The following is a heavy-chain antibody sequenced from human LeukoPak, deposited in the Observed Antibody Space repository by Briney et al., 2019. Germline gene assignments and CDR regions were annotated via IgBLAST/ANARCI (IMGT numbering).Heavy chain of an antibody. V-gene: IGHV4-38-2*02. Sequence: SETLSLTCTVSGYSISSDYYWGWIRQPPGKGLEWIGSMYHSGSTYYNPSLKSRVTISVDTSKNQFSLKLSSVTAADTAVYYCARAEKTIIVGATKGVLDAFDIWGQGTMVTVSS. CDR1: GYSISSDYY. J-gene: IGHJ3*02. CDR3: ARAEKTIIVGATKGVLDAFDI. CDR2: MYHSGST. D-gene: IGHD1-26*01.